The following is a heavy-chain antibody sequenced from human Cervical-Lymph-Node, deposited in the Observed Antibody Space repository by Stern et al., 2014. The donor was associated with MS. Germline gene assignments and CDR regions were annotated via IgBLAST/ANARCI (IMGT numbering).Heavy chain of an antibody. CDR2: VHYSGTV. V-gene: IGHV4-59*08. Sequence: VQLVESGPGLVKPSETLSLTCTVSGGSVTSFYWSWIRQFPGGGLEWIGYVHYSGTVNFNPSLRGRVTISLDTSMQQFSLKLDSVSATDTAIYYCAGLAPGYTGWFDPWSQGTLVTVS. D-gene: IGHD2-2*02. CDR1: GGSVTSFY. J-gene: IGHJ5*02. CDR3: AGLAPGYTGWFDP.